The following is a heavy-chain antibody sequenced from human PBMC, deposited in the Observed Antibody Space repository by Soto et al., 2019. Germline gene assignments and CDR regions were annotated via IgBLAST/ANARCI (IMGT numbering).Heavy chain of an antibody. Sequence: QVQLQESGPGLVKPSETLSLTCTVSGGSISSYYWSWIRQPAGKGLEWIGRIYTSGSTNYNPSLKGRVTMSVDTSKNQFSLKRSSVTAADTAVYYWARDRGEGGISKWWRRERASAFDIWGQGTMVTVSS. CDR1: GGSISSYY. V-gene: IGHV4-4*07. CDR2: IYTSGST. CDR3: ARDRGEGGISKWWRRERASAFDI. J-gene: IGHJ3*02. D-gene: IGHD2-15*01.